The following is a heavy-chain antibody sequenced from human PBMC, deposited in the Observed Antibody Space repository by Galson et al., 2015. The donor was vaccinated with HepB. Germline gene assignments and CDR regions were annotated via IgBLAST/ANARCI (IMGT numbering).Heavy chain of an antibody. CDR1: GGTFSSYA. CDR2: IIPIFGTA. CDR3: AREGAGLGSSKAFDI. D-gene: IGHD6-6*01. J-gene: IGHJ3*02. V-gene: IGHV1-69*13. Sequence: SVKVSCKASGGTFSSYAISWVRQAPGQGLEWMGGIIPIFGTANYAQRFQGRVTITADESKSTAYMELSSLRSEDTAVYYCAREGAGLGSSKAFDIWGQGTMVTVSS.